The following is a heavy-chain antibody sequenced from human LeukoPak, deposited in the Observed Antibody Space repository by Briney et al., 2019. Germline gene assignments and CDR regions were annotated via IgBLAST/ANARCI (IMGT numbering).Heavy chain of an antibody. Sequence: SGGSLRLSCAASGFTFSSYGMHWVRQAPGKGLEWVAVIWYDGSNKYYADSVKGRFTISRDNSKNTLYLQMNSLRAADTAVYYCARDYGSGGGFDYWGQGTLVTVSS. CDR2: IWYDGSNK. V-gene: IGHV3-33*01. CDR1: GFTFSSYG. J-gene: IGHJ4*02. CDR3: ARDYGSGGGFDY. D-gene: IGHD3-10*01.